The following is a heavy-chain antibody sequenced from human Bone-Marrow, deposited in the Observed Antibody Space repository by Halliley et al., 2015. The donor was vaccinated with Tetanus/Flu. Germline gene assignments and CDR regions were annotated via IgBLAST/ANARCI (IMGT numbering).Heavy chain of an antibody. Sequence: TLSLTCTVSGGSISTHYWSWIRQSPGKGLEWIGNIYYSGSTNYNPSLTSRVTISVDTSRNEFSLNLSSVTAADAAVYYCARENIWVGELPLMDVWGQGTTVTVSS. CDR2: IYYSGST. V-gene: IGHV4-59*11. CDR1: GGSISTHY. CDR3: ARENIWVGELPLMDV. D-gene: IGHD3-10*01. J-gene: IGHJ6*02.